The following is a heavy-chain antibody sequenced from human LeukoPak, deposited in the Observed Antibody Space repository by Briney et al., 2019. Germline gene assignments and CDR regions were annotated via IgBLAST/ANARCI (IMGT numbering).Heavy chain of an antibody. V-gene: IGHV4-34*01. CDR3: ARTIGGWYPVGYYFDY. J-gene: IGHJ4*02. D-gene: IGHD6-19*01. Sequence: SETLSLTCAVYGGSFSGYYWSWIRQPPGKGLEWMGEINHSGSTNYNPSLKSRVTISVDTSKNQFSLKLSSVTAADTAVYYCARTIGGWYPVGYYFDYWGQGTLVTVST. CDR2: INHSGST. CDR1: GGSFSGYY.